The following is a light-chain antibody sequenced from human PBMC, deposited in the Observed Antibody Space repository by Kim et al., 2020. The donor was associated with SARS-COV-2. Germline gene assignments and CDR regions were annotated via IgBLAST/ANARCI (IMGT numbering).Light chain of an antibody. J-gene: IGLJ1*01. V-gene: IGLV1-44*01. CDR3: AAWDDILDAYV. CDR2: TNN. CDR1: RSNIGSSP. Sequence: QMVTISCSGRRSNIGSSPVDWSAQLPGTAPKLLIHTNNRRPSGVPARFSGSKSGTSASLAISGLQSEDEADYYCAAWDDILDAYVFGTGTKVTVL.